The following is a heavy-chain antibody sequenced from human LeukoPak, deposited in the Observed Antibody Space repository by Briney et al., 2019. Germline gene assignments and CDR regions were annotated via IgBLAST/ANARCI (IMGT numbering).Heavy chain of an antibody. Sequence: SETLSLTCTVSGGTISSYYWSWIRQPPGKGLEWIGYIYYSGSTNYNPSLESRVTISVDTSKNQFSLKLSSVTAADTAVYYCASGSYYWGAFDIWGQGTMVTVSS. CDR2: IYYSGST. CDR3: ASGSYYWGAFDI. CDR1: GGTISSYY. J-gene: IGHJ3*02. D-gene: IGHD1-26*01. V-gene: IGHV4-59*01.